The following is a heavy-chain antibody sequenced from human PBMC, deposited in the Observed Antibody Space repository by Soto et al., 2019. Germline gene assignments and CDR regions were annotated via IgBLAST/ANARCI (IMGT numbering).Heavy chain of an antibody. D-gene: IGHD3-22*01. Sequence: GSLRLSCSASGFTFSSYAMHWVRQAPGKGLEYVSAISSNGGSTYYADSVKGRFTISRDNSKNTLYLQMSSLRAEDTAVYYCVKNYYDSSGPDAFDIWGQGTMVTVSS. J-gene: IGHJ3*02. CDR1: GFTFSSYA. CDR2: ISSNGGST. V-gene: IGHV3-64D*08. CDR3: VKNYYDSSGPDAFDI.